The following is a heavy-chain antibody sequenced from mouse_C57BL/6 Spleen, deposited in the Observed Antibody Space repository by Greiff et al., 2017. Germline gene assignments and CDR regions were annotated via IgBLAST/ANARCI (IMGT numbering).Heavy chain of an antibody. D-gene: IGHD3-2*02. CDR2: FYPGSGSI. J-gene: IGHJ4*01. V-gene: IGHV1-62-2*01. Sequence: VQLQESGAELVKPGASVKLSCKASGYTFTEYTIHWVKQRSGQGLEWIGWFYPGSGSIKYNEKFKDKATLTADKSSSTVYMELSRLTSEDSAVYFGARHEDGLRLPYYYAMDYWGQGTSVTVSS. CDR1: GYTFTEYT. CDR3: ARHEDGLRLPYYYAMDY.